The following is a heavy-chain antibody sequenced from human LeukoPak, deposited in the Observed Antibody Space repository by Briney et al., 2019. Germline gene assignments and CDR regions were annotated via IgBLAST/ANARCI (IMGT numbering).Heavy chain of an antibody. V-gene: IGHV4-59*08. Sequence: SETLSLTCTVSGGSISSYYWSWIRQPPGKGLEWIGYIYYSGSTNYNPSLKSRVTISVDTSKNQFSLKLSSVTAADTAVYYCARLSIAAAGPFDYWGQGTLVTVSS. CDR1: GGSISSYY. D-gene: IGHD6-13*01. CDR2: IYYSGST. CDR3: ARLSIAAAGPFDY. J-gene: IGHJ4*02.